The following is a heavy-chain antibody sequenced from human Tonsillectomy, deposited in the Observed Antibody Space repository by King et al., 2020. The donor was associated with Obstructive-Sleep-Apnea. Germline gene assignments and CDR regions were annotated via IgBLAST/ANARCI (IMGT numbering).Heavy chain of an antibody. J-gene: IGHJ2*01. CDR1: GFTFDDYA. D-gene: IGHD6-13*01. Sequence: VQLVESGGGLVQPGRSLRLSCAASGFTFDDYAMHWVRQAPGKGLEWVSGISWNSDSIGYADSVKGRFTISSDNAKNSLYLPMNSLRAEDTALYYCAKGDSSSWYRIPYWFFDLWGRGTLVTVSS. CDR2: ISWNSDSI. CDR3: AKGDSSSWYRIPYWFFDL. V-gene: IGHV3-9*01.